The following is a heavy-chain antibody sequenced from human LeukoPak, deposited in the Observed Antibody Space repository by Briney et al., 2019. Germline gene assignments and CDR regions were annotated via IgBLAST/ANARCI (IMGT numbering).Heavy chain of an antibody. CDR3: ASFPRSSSWARWFDP. CDR2: IYHSGST. J-gene: IGHJ5*02. CDR1: GGSISSSNW. V-gene: IGHV4-4*02. Sequence: SETLSLTCAVSGGSISSSNWWSWVRPPPGKGLEWIGEIYHSGSTNYNPSLKSRVTISVDKSKNQFSLKLSSVTAADTAVYYCASFPRSSSWARWFDPWGQGTLVTVSS. D-gene: IGHD6-13*01.